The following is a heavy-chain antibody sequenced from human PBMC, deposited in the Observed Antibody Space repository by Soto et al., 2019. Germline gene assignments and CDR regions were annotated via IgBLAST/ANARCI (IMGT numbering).Heavy chain of an antibody. CDR1: GFSLSTSGVG. Sequence: QITLKESGPTLVKPTQTLTLTCTFSGFSLSTSGVGVGWIRQPPGKALEWLALIYWNDDKRYSPSLKSRLTIPKDTSKNQVVLTMTNMDPGDTATYYCAHRHRDLLPRPDPYNWFDPWGQGTLVTVSS. V-gene: IGHV2-5*01. J-gene: IGHJ5*02. CDR2: IYWNDDK. D-gene: IGHD6-25*01. CDR3: AHRHRDLLPRPDPYNWFDP.